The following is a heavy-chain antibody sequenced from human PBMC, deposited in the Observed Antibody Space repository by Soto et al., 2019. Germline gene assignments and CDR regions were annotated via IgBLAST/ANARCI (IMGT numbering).Heavy chain of an antibody. J-gene: IGHJ5*02. D-gene: IGHD3-9*01. V-gene: IGHV4-39*01. CDR3: ARHPTELNSYFDWLSGWFDP. CDR2: IYYSGST. Sequence: QLQLQESGPGLVKPSETLSLTCTVSGGSISSSSYYWGWIRQPPGKGLEWIGSIYYSGSTYYNPSLKSRVTISVDTSKNQFSLKLSSVTAADTAVYYCARHPTELNSYFDWLSGWFDPWGQRTLVTVS. CDR1: GGSISSSSYY.